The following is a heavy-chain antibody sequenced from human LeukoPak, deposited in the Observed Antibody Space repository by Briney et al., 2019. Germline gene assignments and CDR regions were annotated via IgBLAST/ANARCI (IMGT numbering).Heavy chain of an antibody. D-gene: IGHD6-13*01. Sequence: GGSLRLSCAASGFTFSSYGMHWVRQAPGKGLEWVAVISYDGSNKYYGDSVEGRFTISRDNSKNTLYLQMNSLRAEDTAVYYCAKGYGQQLVNNWFDPWGQGTLVTVSS. CDR1: GFTFSSYG. J-gene: IGHJ5*02. V-gene: IGHV3-30*18. CDR3: AKGYGQQLVNNWFDP. CDR2: ISYDGSNK.